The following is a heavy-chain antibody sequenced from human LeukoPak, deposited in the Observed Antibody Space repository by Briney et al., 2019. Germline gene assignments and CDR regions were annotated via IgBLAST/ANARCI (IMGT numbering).Heavy chain of an antibody. D-gene: IGHD7-27*01. J-gene: IGHJ4*02. Sequence: GGSLRLSCAASGFTFSSYAMSWVRQAPGKGLEWVSAISGSGGSTYYADSVKGRFTISRDNSKNTLYLQMNSLRAKDTAVYYCAKDSANWGSDAYYFDYWGQGTLVTVSS. V-gene: IGHV3-23*01. CDR2: ISGSGGST. CDR1: GFTFSSYA. CDR3: AKDSANWGSDAYYFDY.